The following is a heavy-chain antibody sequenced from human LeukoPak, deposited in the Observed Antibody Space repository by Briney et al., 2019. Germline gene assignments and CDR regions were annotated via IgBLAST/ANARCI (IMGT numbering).Heavy chain of an antibody. CDR2: ISSSSATYI. D-gene: IGHD6-13*01. V-gene: IGHV3-21*01. J-gene: IGHJ4*02. CDR1: GSTFSSYR. Sequence: PGGSLRLSCAASGSTFSSYRMHWVRQAPGKGLEWVSTISSSSATYIYYADSVKGRFTISRDNAKSSLYLQMNSLRAEDTAVYYCARGSGGIAAVSHYWGQGTLVTVSS. CDR3: ARGSGGIAAVSHY.